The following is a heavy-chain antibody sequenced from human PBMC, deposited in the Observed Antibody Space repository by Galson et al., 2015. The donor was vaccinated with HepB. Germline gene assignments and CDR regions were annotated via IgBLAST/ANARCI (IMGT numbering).Heavy chain of an antibody. Sequence: SVKVSCKASGYTFAGYYIHWVRQAPGQGLDWMGRINPHSGGTNYAQKFQGRVTLTRDTSITTAFMELSSLRSDDTAVYYCAREVDYGGGFYYYYMDVWGKGTTVTVSS. J-gene: IGHJ6*03. CDR2: INPHSGGT. V-gene: IGHV1-2*06. D-gene: IGHD4-17*01. CDR3: AREVDYGGGFYYYYMDV. CDR1: GYTFAGYY.